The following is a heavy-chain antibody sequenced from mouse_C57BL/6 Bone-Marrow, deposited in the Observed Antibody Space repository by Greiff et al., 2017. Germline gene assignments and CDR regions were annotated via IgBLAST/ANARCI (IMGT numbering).Heavy chain of an antibody. CDR2: IDPGNGNT. J-gene: IGHJ1*03. CDR1: GFNFKNTY. CDR3: ADCGSSWVVDV. Sequence: VQLQQSVAELVRPGASVKLSCTASGFNFKNTYMHWVKQRPEQGLEWIGRIDPGNGNTKYASKFQGKATITADTSSNTAYLQLSSLTSEDTAIYYCADCGSSWVVDVWGKGTTVTVSS. D-gene: IGHD1-1*01. V-gene: IGHV14-3*01.